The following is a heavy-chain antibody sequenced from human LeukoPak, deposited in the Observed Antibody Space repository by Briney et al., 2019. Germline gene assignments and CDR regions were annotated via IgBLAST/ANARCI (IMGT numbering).Heavy chain of an antibody. CDR2: IYSGGST. J-gene: IGHJ4*02. CDR3: ARDPSGTYLDY. Sequence: SGGSLRLSCSASGXTVSSNYRNWVRQAPGKGMEWGSVIYSGGSTYCADSVKGRFTTSRDNSKNTVYLQMNSLRAEDAAVYYCARDPSGTYLDYWGRGTLVTVSS. CDR1: GXTVSSNY. V-gene: IGHV3-53*01. D-gene: IGHD3-10*01.